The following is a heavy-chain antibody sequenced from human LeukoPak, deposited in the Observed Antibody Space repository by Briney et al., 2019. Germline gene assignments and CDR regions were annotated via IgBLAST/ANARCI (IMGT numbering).Heavy chain of an antibody. D-gene: IGHD5-18*01. CDR2: INHSGST. V-gene: IGHV4-34*01. CDR3: ARGRLWLVYYYYYYMDV. J-gene: IGHJ6*03. Sequence: SETLSLTCAVYGGSFSGYYWSWIRQPPGKGLEWIGEINHSGSTNYNPSLKSRVTISIDTSKNQFSLKLSSVTAADSAVYYCARGRLWLVYYYYYYMDVWGKGTTVTVSS. CDR1: GGSFSGYY.